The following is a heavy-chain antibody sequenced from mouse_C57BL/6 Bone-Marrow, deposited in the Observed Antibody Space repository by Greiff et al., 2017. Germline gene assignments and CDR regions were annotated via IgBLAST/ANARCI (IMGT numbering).Heavy chain of an antibody. V-gene: IGHV1-61*01. D-gene: IGHD1-1*02. CDR1: GYTFTSYW. Sequence: QVQLQQPGAELVRPGSSVKLSCKASGYTFTSYWMDWVKQRPGQGLEWIGNIYPSDSETHYNQKFKDKATLTVDKSSSTAYMQLSSLTSEDSAVYYCARGVGWYFDSWGQGTTLTVSS. J-gene: IGHJ2*01. CDR3: ARGVGWYFDS. CDR2: IYPSDSET.